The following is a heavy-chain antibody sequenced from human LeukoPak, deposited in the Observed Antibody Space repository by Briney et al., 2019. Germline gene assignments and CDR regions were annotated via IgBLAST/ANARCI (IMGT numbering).Heavy chain of an antibody. D-gene: IGHD2-21*01. V-gene: IGHV3-23*01. CDR3: AKNLFFDY. CDR2: FSGSAAST. CDR1: GFTFNYYA. Sequence: GGSLRLSCAASGFTFNYYAMSWVRQAPGKGLEWVSTFSGSAASTYYADSVKGRFTISRDNSKNTLYLQMNSLRAEDTAVYYCAKNLFFDYWGQGTLVTVSS. J-gene: IGHJ4*02.